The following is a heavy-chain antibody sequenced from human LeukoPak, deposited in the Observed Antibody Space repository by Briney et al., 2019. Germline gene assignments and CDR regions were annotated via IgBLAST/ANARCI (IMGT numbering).Heavy chain of an antibody. CDR3: ARVDGYCSSTSCYSYFDY. CDR1: GFTFSSYE. V-gene: IGHV3-48*03. Sequence: GGSLRLSCAASGFTFSSYEMNWVRQAPGKGLEWVSYISSSGSTIYYADSVKGRFTISRDNAKNSLYLQMNSLRAEDTAVYYCARVDGYCSSTSCYSYFDYWGQGTLVTVSS. J-gene: IGHJ4*02. CDR2: ISSSGSTI. D-gene: IGHD2-2*03.